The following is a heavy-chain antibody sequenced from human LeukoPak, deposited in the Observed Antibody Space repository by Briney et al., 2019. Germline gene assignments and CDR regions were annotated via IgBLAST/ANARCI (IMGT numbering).Heavy chain of an antibody. CDR3: ARAQYCSSISCYYGMDV. Sequence: GSLRLSCAASGFTFSSYAMSWIRQPPGKGLEWIGYIYHSGSTNYNPSLKSPVTISVDTSKNQFSLKLSSVTAADTAVYYCARAQYCSSISCYYGMDVWGQGTTVTVSS. V-gene: IGHV4-59*08. D-gene: IGHD2-2*01. CDR2: IYHSGST. J-gene: IGHJ6*02. CDR1: GFTFSSYA.